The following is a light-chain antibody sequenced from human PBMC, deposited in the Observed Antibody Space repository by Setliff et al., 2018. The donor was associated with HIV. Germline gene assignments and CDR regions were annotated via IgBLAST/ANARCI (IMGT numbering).Light chain of an antibody. J-gene: IGLJ1*01. CDR1: TNDVGAYNY. V-gene: IGLV2-14*03. CDR2: GVT. CDR3: SPYSTSSTPSV. Sequence: QSVLTQPASVSGSPGQSIAISCTGTTNDVGAYNYVSWYQQHPGKAPKLIIYGVTHRPSGVSDRFSGPKSGDTASLTISGLQTEDEADYYCSPYSTSSTPSVFGTGTKVTVL.